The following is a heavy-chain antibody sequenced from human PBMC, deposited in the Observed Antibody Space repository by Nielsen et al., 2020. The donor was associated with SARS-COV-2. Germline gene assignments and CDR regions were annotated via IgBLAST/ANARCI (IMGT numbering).Heavy chain of an antibody. Sequence: GGSLRLSCAASGFTFSSYAMHWVRQAPGKGLEYVSAISSNGGSTYYANSVKGRFTISRDNSKNTLYLQMGSLRAEDMAVYYCARAPDYYYGMDVWGQGTTVTVSS. CDR1: GFTFSSYA. V-gene: IGHV3-64*01. J-gene: IGHJ6*02. CDR3: ARAPDYYYGMDV. CDR2: ISSNGGST.